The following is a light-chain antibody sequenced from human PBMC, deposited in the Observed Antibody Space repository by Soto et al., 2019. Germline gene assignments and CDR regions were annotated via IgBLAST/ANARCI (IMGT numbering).Light chain of an antibody. CDR3: EYYGNSIT. J-gene: IGKJ4*01. V-gene: IGKV3-20*01. CDR1: QSISNNH. CDR2: GKS. Sequence: EIVLTQSPGTLSLSPGERVTLSCRASQSISNNHLAWYQQKPGQAPRLLIHGKSNRATGIPDRFSGSGSGTDFTLTLSRLEPEDFAVYYCEYYGNSITFGGGTKVDI.